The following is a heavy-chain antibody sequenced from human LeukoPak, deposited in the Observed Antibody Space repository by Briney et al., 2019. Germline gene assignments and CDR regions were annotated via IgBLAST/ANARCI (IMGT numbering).Heavy chain of an antibody. CDR2: ISYDGSNK. V-gene: IGHV3-30*04. Sequence: PGRSLRLSCAASGFTLSSYAMHWVRQAPGKGLEWVAVISYDGSNKYYADSVKGRFTISRDNSKNTLYLQMNSLRAEDTAVYYCARVGSPWFGELLNWFDPWGQGTLVTVSS. D-gene: IGHD3-10*01. CDR3: ARVGSPWFGELLNWFDP. CDR1: GFTLSSYA. J-gene: IGHJ5*02.